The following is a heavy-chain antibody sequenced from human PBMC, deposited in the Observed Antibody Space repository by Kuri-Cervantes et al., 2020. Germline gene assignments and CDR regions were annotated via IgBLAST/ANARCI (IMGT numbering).Heavy chain of an antibody. CDR1: GYTFTSYG. D-gene: IGHD6-6*01. V-gene: IGHV1-18*01. CDR3: ARVLIGVPQDSSSRIGAFDY. Sequence: ASVKVSCKASGYTFTSYGISWVRQAPGQGLEWMGWISAYNGDTNYAQKLQGRVTMTTDTSTSTAYMELRSLRSDDTAVYYCARVLIGVPQDSSSRIGAFDYWGQGTLVTVSS. CDR2: ISAYNGDT. J-gene: IGHJ4*02.